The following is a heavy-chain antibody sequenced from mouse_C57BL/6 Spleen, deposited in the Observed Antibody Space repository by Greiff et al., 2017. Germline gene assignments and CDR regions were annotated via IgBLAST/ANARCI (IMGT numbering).Heavy chain of an antibody. CDR3: ARRVITPVYYFDD. D-gene: IGHD1-1*01. CDR2: ISSGSSTI. V-gene: IGHV5-17*01. CDR1: GFTFSDYG. J-gene: IGHJ2*01. Sequence: EVKLVESGGGLVKPGGSLKLSCAASGFTFSDYGMHWVRQAPEKGLEWVAYISSGSSTIYYADTVKGRFTISRDNAKNTLFLQMTSLRSEDTAMYYCARRVITPVYYFDDWGQGTTLTVSS.